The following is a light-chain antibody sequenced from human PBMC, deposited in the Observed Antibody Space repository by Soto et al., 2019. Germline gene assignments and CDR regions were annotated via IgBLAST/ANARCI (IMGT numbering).Light chain of an antibody. V-gene: IGLV2-14*01. J-gene: IGLJ3*02. CDR1: SSDVGGYNY. CDR2: EVS. CDR3: SSYTTSNTLVV. Sequence: QSVLTQPASVSGSPGQSITISCTGTSSDVGGYNYVSWYQQHPGKAPKVMIYEVSHRPSGVSDRFSGSKSGNTASLTISGLQAEDEADYYCSSYTTSNTLVVFGGGTK.